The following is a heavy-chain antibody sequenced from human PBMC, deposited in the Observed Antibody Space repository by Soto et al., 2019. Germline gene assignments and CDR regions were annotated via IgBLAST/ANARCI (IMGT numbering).Heavy chain of an antibody. CDR1: GFTFSRHG. CDR3: AKVDVSTAGSFDY. Sequence: PGGSLRLSCAASGFTFSRHGLSWVRQAPGKGLEWVSTINPSGDSTFYADSAKGRFTISRDNSKNTVYLQMNSLSVGDTAVYLCAKVDVSTAGSFDYWGQGALVTVSS. CDR2: INPSGDST. V-gene: IGHV3-23*01. D-gene: IGHD6-13*01. J-gene: IGHJ4*02.